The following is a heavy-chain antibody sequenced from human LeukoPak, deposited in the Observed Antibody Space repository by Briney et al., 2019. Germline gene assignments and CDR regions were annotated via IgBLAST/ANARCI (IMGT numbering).Heavy chain of an antibody. CDR3: ARDGSRDGYTARDGMDV. Sequence: PSETLSLTCTVSGGSISSYYWSWIRQPPGKGLEWIGYIYYGGSTNYNPSLKSRVTISVDTSKNQFSLKLSSVTAADTAVYYCARDGSRDGYTARDGMDVWGQGTMVTVSS. V-gene: IGHV4-59*01. CDR1: GGSISSYY. J-gene: IGHJ6*02. D-gene: IGHD5-24*01. CDR2: IYYGGST.